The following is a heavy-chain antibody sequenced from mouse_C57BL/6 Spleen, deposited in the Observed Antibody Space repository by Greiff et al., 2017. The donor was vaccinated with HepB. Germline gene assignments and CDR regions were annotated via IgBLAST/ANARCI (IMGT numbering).Heavy chain of an antibody. CDR2: ISDGGSYT. CDR3: AREGGVVRARFDY. V-gene: IGHV5-4*01. J-gene: IGHJ2*01. D-gene: IGHD1-1*02. Sequence: EVKLVESGGGLVKPGGSLKLSCAASGFTFSSYAMSWVRQTPEKRLEWVATISDGGSYTYYPDNVKGRFTISRDNAKNNLYLQMSHLKSEDTAMYYCAREGGVVRARFDYWGQGTTLTVSS. CDR1: GFTFSSYA.